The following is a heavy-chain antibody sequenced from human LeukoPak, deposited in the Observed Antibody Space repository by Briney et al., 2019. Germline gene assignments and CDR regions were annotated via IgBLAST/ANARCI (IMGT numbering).Heavy chain of an antibody. CDR2: ISAYNGNT. D-gene: IGHD4-11*01. CDR3: AREDDYSNPGEL. J-gene: IGHJ4*02. Sequence: GASVKVSCKASGGTFSNYAISWVRQAPGQGLEWMGWISAYNGNTNYAQKLQGRVTMTTDTSTSTAYMELRSLRSDDTAVYYCAREDDYSNPGELWGQGTLVTVSS. V-gene: IGHV1-18*01. CDR1: GGTFSNYA.